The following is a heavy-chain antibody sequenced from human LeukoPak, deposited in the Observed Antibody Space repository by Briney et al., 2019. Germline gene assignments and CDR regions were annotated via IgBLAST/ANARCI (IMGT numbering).Heavy chain of an antibody. J-gene: IGHJ4*02. CDR3: ARVRRVDGYPFDY. Sequence: GGSLRLSCAASGFTFSSYAVSWVRQAPGKGLEWVSAISGSGGSTYYANSVKGRFTISRDNSKNTLYLQMNSLRAEDTAVYYCARVRRVDGYPFDYWGQGTLVTVSS. CDR1: GFTFSSYA. CDR2: ISGSGGST. V-gene: IGHV3-23*01. D-gene: IGHD5-24*01.